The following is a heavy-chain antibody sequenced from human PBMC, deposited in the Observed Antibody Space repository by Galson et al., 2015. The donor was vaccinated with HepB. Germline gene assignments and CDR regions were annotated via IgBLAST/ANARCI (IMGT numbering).Heavy chain of an antibody. CDR1: GFTLSSFA. Sequence: SLRLSCAASGFTLSSFAMTWVRQAPGMGLEWVSTISGSDGRTYYADSVKGRFTVSRDNSKNTLYLQMNSLRAEDTAVYYCAKAGYCSSSGCIRAFDLWGQGTMVTVSS. D-gene: IGHD2-2*01. CDR2: ISGSDGRT. CDR3: AKAGYCSSSGCIRAFDL. J-gene: IGHJ3*01. V-gene: IGHV3-23*01.